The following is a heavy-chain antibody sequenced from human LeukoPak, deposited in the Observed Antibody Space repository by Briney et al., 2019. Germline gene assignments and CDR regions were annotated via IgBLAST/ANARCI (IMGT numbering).Heavy chain of an antibody. V-gene: IGHV3-30-3*01. D-gene: IGHD6-13*01. CDR1: GFTFSSYA. CDR3: ASWVDIARNDY. J-gene: IGHJ4*02. Sequence: PGGSLRLSCAASGFTFSSYAMHWVRQAPGKGLEWVAVISYDGCNKYYADSVKGRFTISRDNSKNTLYLQMNSLRAEDTAVYYCASWVDIARNDYWGQGTLVTVSS. CDR2: ISYDGCNK.